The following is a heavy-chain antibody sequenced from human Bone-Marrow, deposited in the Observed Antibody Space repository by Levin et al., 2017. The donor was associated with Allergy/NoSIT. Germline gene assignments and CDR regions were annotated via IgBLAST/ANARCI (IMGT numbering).Heavy chain of an antibody. CDR3: ARDGGDLLAFDY. V-gene: IGHV3-30*03. D-gene: IGHD1-26*01. Sequence: GGSLRLSCEVSGFIFSTYSFHWVRQAPGKGLEWVAVISYDGSNKNYADSVKGRFTISRDNSKNTLDLQLNSLRADDTATYYCARDGGDLLAFDYWGQGTLVTVSS. J-gene: IGHJ4*02. CDR2: ISYDGSNK. CDR1: GFIFSTYS.